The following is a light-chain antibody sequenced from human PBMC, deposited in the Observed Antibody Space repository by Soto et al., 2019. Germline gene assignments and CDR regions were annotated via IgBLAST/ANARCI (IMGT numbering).Light chain of an antibody. J-gene: IGKJ1*01. CDR3: QNYNSYSEA. Sequence: DIQMPQSPSTLSGSVGDRFTITRRASQTISSWLSWYQQNTGKAPKLLIYKASTLKSGVPSRFSGSGSGTEFTLTISSLQPDDFATYYCQNYNSYSEAFGKGNKVDIK. V-gene: IGKV1-5*03. CDR2: KAS. CDR1: QTISSW.